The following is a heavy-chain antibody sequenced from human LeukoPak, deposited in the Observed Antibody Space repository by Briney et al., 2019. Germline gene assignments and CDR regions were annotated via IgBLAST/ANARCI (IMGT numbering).Heavy chain of an antibody. CDR3: ATGITMVRGANGDY. V-gene: IGHV1-2*02. Sequence: GASVKVSCKASGYTFTGYYMHWVRQAPGQGLEWMGWINPNSGGTNYAQKFQGRVTMTRDTSISTAYMELSRLRSDDTAVYYCATGITMVRGANGDYWGQVTLVTVSS. J-gene: IGHJ4*02. D-gene: IGHD3-10*01. CDR2: INPNSGGT. CDR1: GYTFTGYY.